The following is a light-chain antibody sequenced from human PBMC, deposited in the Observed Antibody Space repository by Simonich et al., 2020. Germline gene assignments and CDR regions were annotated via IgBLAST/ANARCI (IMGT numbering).Light chain of an antibody. CDR2: SAS. Sequence: IQLTQSPSFLSASVGARVTITCRARQGISSYLNCYRQKPGKVPKLLIYSASNLQSGVPSRFSGSGSGTDFTLTISSLQPEDFATYYCQQSYSTPFTFGPGTKVDIK. V-gene: IGKV1-39*01. CDR3: QQSYSTPFT. J-gene: IGKJ3*01. CDR1: QGISSY.